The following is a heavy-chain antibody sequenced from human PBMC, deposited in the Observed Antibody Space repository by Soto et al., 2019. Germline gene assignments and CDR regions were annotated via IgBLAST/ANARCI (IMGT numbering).Heavy chain of an antibody. CDR2: INHSGST. CDR1: GGSFSGYY. D-gene: IGHD5-18*01. V-gene: IGHV4-34*01. J-gene: IGHJ6*02. Sequence: QVQLQQWGAGLLKPSETLSLTCAVYGGSFSGYYWSWIRQPPGKGLEWIGEINHSGSTNYNPSLKSRVTISVDTSKNRFSLKLSSVTAADTAVYYCARLSIQPPYYYYGMDVWGQGTTVTVSS. CDR3: ARLSIQPPYYYYGMDV.